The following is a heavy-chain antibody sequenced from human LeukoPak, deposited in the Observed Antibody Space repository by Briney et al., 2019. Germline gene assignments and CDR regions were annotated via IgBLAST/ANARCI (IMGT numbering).Heavy chain of an antibody. CDR1: GYTFTGYY. V-gene: IGHV1-2*02. D-gene: IGHD3-10*01. J-gene: IGHJ4*02. Sequence: ASVKVSCKASGYTFTGYYMHWVRQAPGQGLEWMGWINPNSGGTNYAQEFQGRVTMTRDTSISTAYMELSRLRSDDTAVYYCARASGRSPFDYWGQGTLVTVSS. CDR3: ARASGRSPFDY. CDR2: INPNSGGT.